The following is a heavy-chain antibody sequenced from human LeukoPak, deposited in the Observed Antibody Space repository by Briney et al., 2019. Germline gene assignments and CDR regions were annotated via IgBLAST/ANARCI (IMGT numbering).Heavy chain of an antibody. CDR1: GYTFTGYY. D-gene: IGHD3-22*01. J-gene: IGHJ4*02. V-gene: IGHV1-2*02. CDR3: ARRRYYYDSSGYLVYFDY. CDR2: INPNSGGT. Sequence: SVNVSCKASGYTFTGYYMHWVRQAPGPGLEWMGWINPNSGGTNYAQKFQGRVTMTRDTSISTAYMELSRLRSDDTAVYYCARRRYYYDSSGYLVYFDYWGQGALLADSS.